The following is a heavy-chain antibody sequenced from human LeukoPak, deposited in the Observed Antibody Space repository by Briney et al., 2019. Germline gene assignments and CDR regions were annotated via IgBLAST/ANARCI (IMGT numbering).Heavy chain of an antibody. J-gene: IGHJ4*02. Sequence: GGSLRLSCAASGFTVSSNYMSWVRQAPGKGLEWVSTIYTGGNTYYAASVKGRFTISRDFSKNTVFLHMNSLRAEDTAMYYCARGDDSGYYDYFDYWGQGALVTVSS. V-gene: IGHV3-53*01. CDR3: ARGDDSGYYDYFDY. CDR1: GFTVSSNY. D-gene: IGHD3-22*01. CDR2: IYTGGNT.